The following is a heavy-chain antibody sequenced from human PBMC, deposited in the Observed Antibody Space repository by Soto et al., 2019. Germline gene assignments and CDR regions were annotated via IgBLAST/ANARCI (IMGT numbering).Heavy chain of an antibody. V-gene: IGHV3-30-3*01. D-gene: IGHD3-16*01. Sequence: GGSLRLSCTASGYTFSSHSIHWVRQAPGKGLEWVAVISDDGNKKFYADSVKGRFTISRDNSKNTLYLHMDSLGPEDTALYYCEKEMINIITLIDYWGQGTLVTVSS. CDR3: EKEMINIITLIDY. CDR1: GYTFSSHS. J-gene: IGHJ4*02. CDR2: ISDDGNKK.